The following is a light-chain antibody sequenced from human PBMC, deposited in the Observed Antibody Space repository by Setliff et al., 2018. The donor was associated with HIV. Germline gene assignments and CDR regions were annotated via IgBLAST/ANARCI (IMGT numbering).Light chain of an antibody. CDR2: GNS. Sequence: QSALAQPPSVSGAPGQRVTISCTGSSSNIGAGYDVHWYQQLPGTAPKLLIYGNSNRPSGVPDRFSGSKSGTSASLAITGLQAEDEADYYCQSYDSSLGGAYVFGTGTKVTVL. CDR1: SSNIGAGYD. V-gene: IGLV1-40*01. CDR3: QSYDSSLGGAYV. J-gene: IGLJ1*01.